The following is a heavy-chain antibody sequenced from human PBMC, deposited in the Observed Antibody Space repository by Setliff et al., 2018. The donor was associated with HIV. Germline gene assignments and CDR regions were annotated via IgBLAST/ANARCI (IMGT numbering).Heavy chain of an antibody. D-gene: IGHD3-9*01. J-gene: IGHJ5*02. CDR1: EYTSASYV. Sequence: ASVKVSCKTAEYTSASYVINWVRQAAGQGLEWMGWIDPKSGNTGYAQEFQGRVTMTRNTSISTAYMELISLASDDTAVYYCAGYALRYFDWLGSWFDPWGQGTLVTVSS. CDR2: IDPKSGNT. CDR3: AGYALRYFDWLGSWFDP. V-gene: IGHV1-8*01.